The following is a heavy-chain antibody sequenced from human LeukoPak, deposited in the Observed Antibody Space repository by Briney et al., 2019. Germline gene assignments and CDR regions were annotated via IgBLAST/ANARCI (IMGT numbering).Heavy chain of an antibody. Sequence: VSVKVSCKASGYTFTGYYMHWVRLAPGQGLEWMGWINPNSGGTNYAQKFQGRVTMTRDTSISTAYMELSRLRSDDTAVYYCARGFGGISLRTNDWGQGTLVSVSS. V-gene: IGHV1-2*02. CDR2: INPNSGGT. CDR3: ARGFGGISLRTND. D-gene: IGHD3-16*01. J-gene: IGHJ4*02. CDR1: GYTFTGYY.